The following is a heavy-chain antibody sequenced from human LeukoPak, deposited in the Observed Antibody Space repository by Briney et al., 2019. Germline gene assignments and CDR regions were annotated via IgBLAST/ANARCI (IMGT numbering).Heavy chain of an antibody. D-gene: IGHD3-10*01. Sequence: GGSLRLSCAVSGVTLSNYGMAWVRQAPGKGLEWVAGISGSGGRPNYADSVKGRFTISRDNAKNTLYLQMNSLRSDDTAVYYCARVVSPLARGVEGRYWFDPWGQGTVVTVSS. J-gene: IGHJ5*02. CDR1: GVTLSNYG. V-gene: IGHV3-23*01. CDR2: ISGSGGRP. CDR3: ARVVSPLARGVEGRYWFDP.